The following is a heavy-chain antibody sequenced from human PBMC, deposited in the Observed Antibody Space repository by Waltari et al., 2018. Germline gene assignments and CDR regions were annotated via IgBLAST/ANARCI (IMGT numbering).Heavy chain of an antibody. Sequence: QVQLVESGGGVVQPGRSLRLSCAASGFTFSSYAMHWVRQAPGKGLEWVAVISYDGSNKSYADAVKGRFTISRDNSKNTLYLQMNSLRAEDTAVYYCARDPDFWSGVLFDYWGQGTLVTVSS. CDR1: GFTFSSYA. D-gene: IGHD3-3*01. J-gene: IGHJ4*02. CDR3: ARDPDFWSGVLFDY. V-gene: IGHV3-30*01. CDR2: ISYDGSNK.